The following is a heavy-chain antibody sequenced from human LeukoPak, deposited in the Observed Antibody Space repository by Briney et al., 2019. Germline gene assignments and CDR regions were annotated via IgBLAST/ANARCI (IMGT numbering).Heavy chain of an antibody. D-gene: IGHD2-2*01. J-gene: IGHJ4*02. V-gene: IGHV3-21*01. CDR2: ISSSSSYI. CDR3: AREGTYCSSTSCYFGENY. CDR1: GFTFSSYS. Sequence: PGGSLRLSCAASGFTFSSYSMNWVRQAPGKGLEWVSSISSSSSYIYYADSVKGRSTISRDNAKNSLYLQMNSLRAEDTAVYYCAREGTYCSSTSCYFGENYWGQGTLVTVSS.